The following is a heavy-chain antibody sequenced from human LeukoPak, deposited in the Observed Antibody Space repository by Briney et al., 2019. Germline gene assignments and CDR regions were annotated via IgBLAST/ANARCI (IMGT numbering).Heavy chain of an antibody. Sequence: KPSETLSLTCTVSGGSISSYYWSWTRQPPGKGLEWIGYIYYSGSTNYNPSLKSRVTISVDTSKNQFSLKLSSVTAADTAVYYCARDSAFDIWGQGTMVTVSS. CDR2: IYYSGST. J-gene: IGHJ3*02. CDR3: ARDSAFDI. V-gene: IGHV4-59*01. CDR1: GGSISSYY.